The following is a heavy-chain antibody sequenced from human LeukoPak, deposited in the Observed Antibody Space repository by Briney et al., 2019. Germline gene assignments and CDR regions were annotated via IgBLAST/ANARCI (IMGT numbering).Heavy chain of an antibody. V-gene: IGHV3-30-3*01. CDR1: GGTFSSYA. CDR2: ISYDGSNK. J-gene: IGHJ6*02. Sequence: SCKASGGTFSSYAMHWVRQAPGKGLEWVAVISYDGSNKYYADSVKGRFTISRDNSKNTLYLQMNSLRAEDTAVYYCARDRGFLEWPNLWYGMDVWGQGTTVTVSS. CDR3: ARDRGFLEWPNLWYGMDV. D-gene: IGHD3-3*01.